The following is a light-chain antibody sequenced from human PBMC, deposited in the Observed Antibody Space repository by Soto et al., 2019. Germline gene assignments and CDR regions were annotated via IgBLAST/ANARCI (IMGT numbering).Light chain of an antibody. J-gene: IGKJ1*01. CDR1: QSVSSSY. V-gene: IGKV3-20*01. Sequence: EIVLTKSPGTLSLSPGERATLSCRARQSVSSSYLAWYQQKPGQAPRLLIYGASSRATGIPDRFSGSGSGTDFTLTISRLEPEDFAVYYCQQYGSSPWTFGQGTKVDIK. CDR2: GAS. CDR3: QQYGSSPWT.